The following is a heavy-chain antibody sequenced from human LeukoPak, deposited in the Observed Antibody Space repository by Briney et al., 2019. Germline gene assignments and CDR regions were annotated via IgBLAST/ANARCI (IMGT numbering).Heavy chain of an antibody. D-gene: IGHD3-22*01. CDR3: ARVGPYYYDSSGYYYVVLFDY. Sequence: GASVKVSCKASGYTFTSYGISWVRQAPGQGLEWMGWIGAYNGNTNYAQKLQGRVTMTTDTSTSTAYMELRSLRSDDTAVYYCARVGPYYYDSSGYYYVVLFDYWGQGTLVTVSS. J-gene: IGHJ4*02. CDR2: IGAYNGNT. V-gene: IGHV1-18*01. CDR1: GYTFTSYG.